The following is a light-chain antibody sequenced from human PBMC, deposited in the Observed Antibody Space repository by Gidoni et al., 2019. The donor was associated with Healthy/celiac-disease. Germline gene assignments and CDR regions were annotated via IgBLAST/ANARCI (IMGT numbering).Light chain of an antibody. CDR1: QSVSSY. V-gene: IGKV3-11*01. CDR3: QQRSNWPWT. Sequence: EIVLTQSPATLSLSPGERATLSCRASQSVSSYFAWYQQKPGQAPRLLIYDASNGATGIPARFSGSGSGTDFTLTISSLEPEDFAVYYCQQRSNWPWTFGQGTKVEIK. CDR2: DAS. J-gene: IGKJ1*01.